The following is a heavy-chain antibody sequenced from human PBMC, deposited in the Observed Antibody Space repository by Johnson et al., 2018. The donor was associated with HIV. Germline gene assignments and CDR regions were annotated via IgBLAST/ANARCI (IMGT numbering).Heavy chain of an antibody. D-gene: IGHD1-14*01. CDR1: GFTFSDYY. V-gene: IGHV3-30*02. CDR2: IRFDGNNK. J-gene: IGHJ3*02. Sequence: QVQLVESGGGLVKPGGSLRLSCAASGFTFSDYYMSWIRQAPGKGLEWVSFIRFDGNNKYYADSVKGRFTISRDNSKKTLHLQMSSLRGDDTAVYYCARDNPSRMAAAFEIWGQGTMVTVSS. CDR3: ARDNPSRMAAAFEI.